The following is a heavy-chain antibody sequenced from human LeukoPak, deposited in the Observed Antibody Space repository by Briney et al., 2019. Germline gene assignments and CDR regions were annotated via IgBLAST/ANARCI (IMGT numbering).Heavy chain of an antibody. J-gene: IGHJ4*02. V-gene: IGHV3-66*01. CDR1: GFTVSSNY. CDR3: ARDVPNNWALGY. D-gene: IGHD1-20*01. CDR2: IYSGGAT. Sequence: GGSLRLSCAASGFTVSSNYLSWVRQAPGKGLEWVSTIYSGGATYYVDSVKGRFTVSRDNSKNTLYIQMSSLRAEDTAVYYCARDVPNNWALGYWGQGTLVTVSS.